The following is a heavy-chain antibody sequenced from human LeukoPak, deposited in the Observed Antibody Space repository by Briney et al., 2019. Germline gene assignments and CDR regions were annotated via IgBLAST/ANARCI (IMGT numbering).Heavy chain of an antibody. CDR3: ARVADFRQSFDF. V-gene: IGHV1-2*02. J-gene: IGHJ4*02. Sequence: ASVKVSCKASGYTFTAYYLHWVRQAPGQGLEWMGWINPNSGGTNYAQTFQGRVTMTRDTSISTAYMDLSTLRSDDTAVYYCARVADFRQSFDFWGQGTLVTAS. CDR1: GYTFTAYY. CDR2: INPNSGGT. D-gene: IGHD3/OR15-3a*01.